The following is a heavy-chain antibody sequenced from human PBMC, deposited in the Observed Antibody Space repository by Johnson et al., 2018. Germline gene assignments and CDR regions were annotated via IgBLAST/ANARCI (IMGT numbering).Heavy chain of an antibody. CDR2: INWNSGSI. CDR3: VKDYGAGYGYFQH. D-gene: IGHD3-16*01. CDR1: GFTFDDYA. V-gene: IGHV3-9*01. Sequence: VQLVESGGGLVQXGRSXRLXCAASGFTFDDYAMHWVRQAPGKGLEWVSGINWNSGSIGYADSVKGRFTISRDNAKNSLYLQMNSLRAEDTAVYYCVKDYGAGYGYFQHWGQGTLVTVSS. J-gene: IGHJ1*01.